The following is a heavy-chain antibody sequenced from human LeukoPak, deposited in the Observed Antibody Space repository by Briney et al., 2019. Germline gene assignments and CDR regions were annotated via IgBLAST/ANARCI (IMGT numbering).Heavy chain of an antibody. J-gene: IGHJ4*02. CDR3: ARVKYDSSGYYGILDY. Sequence: PVGSLRLSCAASGFTFSSYTMNWVRQAPGKGLEWVSSITRSSIYIYYADSVKGRFTISRDNAKNSLYLQMNSLRAEDTAVYYCARVKYDSSGYYGILDYWGQGTLVTVSS. CDR2: ITRSSIYI. D-gene: IGHD3-22*01. V-gene: IGHV3-21*01. CDR1: GFTFSSYT.